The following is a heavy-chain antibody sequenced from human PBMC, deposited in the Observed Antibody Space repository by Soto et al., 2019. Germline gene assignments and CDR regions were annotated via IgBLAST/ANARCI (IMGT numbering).Heavy chain of an antibody. D-gene: IGHD6-13*01. J-gene: IGHJ6*02. CDR1: GGTFSSYA. V-gene: IGHV1-69*13. CDR3: ATIAAAGSRRIFAYYYYGMDV. Sequence: SVKVSCKASGGTFSSYAISWVRQAPGQGLEWMGGIIPIFGTANYAQKFQGRVTITADESTSTAYMELSSLRSEDTAVYYCATIAAAGSRRIFAYYYYGMDVWGQGTTVTVSS. CDR2: IIPIFGTA.